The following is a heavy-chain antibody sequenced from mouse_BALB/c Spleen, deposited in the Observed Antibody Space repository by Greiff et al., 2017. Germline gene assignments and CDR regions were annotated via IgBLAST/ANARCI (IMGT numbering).Heavy chain of an antibody. CDR3: ARGGITFAY. J-gene: IGHJ3*01. CDR1: GYSITSGYY. CDR2: ISYDGSN. V-gene: IGHV3-6*02. Sequence: EVKLMESGPGLVKPSQSLSLTCSVTGYSITSGYYWNWIRQFPGNKLEWMGYISYDGSNNYNPSLKNRISITRDTSKNQFFLKLNSVTTEDTATYYCARGGITFAYWGQGTLVTVSA. D-gene: IGHD2-4*01.